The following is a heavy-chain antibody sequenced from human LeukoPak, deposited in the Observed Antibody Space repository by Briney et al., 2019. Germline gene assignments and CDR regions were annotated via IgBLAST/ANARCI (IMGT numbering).Heavy chain of an antibody. CDR1: GFTFSSYA. V-gene: IGHV3-30-3*01. Sequence: PGGSLRLSCAASGFTFSSYAMHWVRQAPGKGLEWVAVISYDGSNKYYADSVKGRFTTSRDNSKNTLYLQMNSLRAEDTAVYYCAREEAMWDYFDYWGQGTLVTVSS. D-gene: IGHD5-18*01. CDR2: ISYDGSNK. J-gene: IGHJ4*02. CDR3: AREEAMWDYFDY.